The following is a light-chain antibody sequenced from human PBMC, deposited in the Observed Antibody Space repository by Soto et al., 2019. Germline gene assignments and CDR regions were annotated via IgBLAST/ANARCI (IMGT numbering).Light chain of an antibody. J-gene: IGKJ5*01. V-gene: IGKV1-33*01. CDR1: QNINNY. CDR3: HQYENLPT. CDR2: DAS. Sequence: DIKMTHSPSSLSASVEDRVTITFQASQNINNYLNWYQQKPGRAPKLLIYDASNLEAGVPSRFRGSGSGTDFTFTISRLQPEDIATYYCHQYENLPTFGQGTRLEIK.